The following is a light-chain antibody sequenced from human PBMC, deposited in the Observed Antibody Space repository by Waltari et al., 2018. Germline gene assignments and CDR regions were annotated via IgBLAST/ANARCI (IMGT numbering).Light chain of an antibody. CDR2: GKT. CDR1: SLSHTY. J-gene: IGLJ2*01. Sequence: SSELTQDAAVSVALGQTVRITCQGDSLSHTYASWYQQKPGQAPVLVIYGKTNRPSGIPDRFSGSSSGNTASLTITGAQAEDEADYYCNSRDSSSHHVIFGGGTRLTVL. CDR3: NSRDSSSHHVI. V-gene: IGLV3-19*01.